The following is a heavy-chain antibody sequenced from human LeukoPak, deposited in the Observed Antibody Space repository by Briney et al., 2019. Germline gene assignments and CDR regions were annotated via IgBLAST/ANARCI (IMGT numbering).Heavy chain of an antibody. V-gene: IGHV3-30*02. J-gene: IGHJ6*04. D-gene: IGHD3-10*02. CDR2: ILYDGSNK. CDR3: AELGITMIGGV. CDR1: GFTFSSYG. Sequence: GGSLRLSCAASGFTFSSYGMHWVRQAPGKGLEWVAFILYDGSNKYYADPVKGRFTISRDNAKNSLYLQMNSLRAEDTAVYYCAELGITMIGGVWGKGTTVTISS.